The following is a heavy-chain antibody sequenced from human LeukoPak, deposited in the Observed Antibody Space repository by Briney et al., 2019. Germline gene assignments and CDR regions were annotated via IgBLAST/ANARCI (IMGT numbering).Heavy chain of an antibody. CDR3: ARGNGYFDSLNYYYYGMDV. D-gene: IGHD3-9*01. J-gene: IGHJ6*02. CDR1: GFTFSVHY. CDR2: TRNKANSYTT. Sequence: GGSLRLSCAASGFTFSVHYMDWVRQAPGKGLEWVGRTRNKANSYTTEYAASVKGRFTISRDDSKNSLYLQMNSLKTEDTAVYYCARGNGYFDSLNYYYYGMDVWGQGTTVTVSS. V-gene: IGHV3-72*01.